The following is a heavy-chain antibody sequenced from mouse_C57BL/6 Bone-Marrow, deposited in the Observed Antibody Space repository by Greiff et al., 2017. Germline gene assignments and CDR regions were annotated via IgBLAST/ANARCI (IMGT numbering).Heavy chain of an antibody. CDR1: GYTFTSYW. CDR2: IYPGSGST. V-gene: IGHV1-55*01. Sequence: VQLQQPGAELVKPGASVKMSCKASGYTFTSYWITWVKQRPGQGLEWIGDIYPGSGSTNYNEKFKSKATLTVDTSSSTAYMQLSSLTSEASAVYYCAGPYCRRSGYFDFWDRGTAITVSA. CDR3: AGPYCRRSGYFDF. D-gene: IGHD2-12*01. J-gene: IGHJ1*03.